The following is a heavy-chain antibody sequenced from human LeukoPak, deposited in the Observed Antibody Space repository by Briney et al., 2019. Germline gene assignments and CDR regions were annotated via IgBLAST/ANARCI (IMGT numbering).Heavy chain of an antibody. Sequence: GASVKVSCKASGYTFTGYYMHWVRQAPGQGLEWMGWINPNSGGTNYAQKFQGRVTMTRDTSISTAYMELSRLRSDDTAVYYCARDASDCSSTSCQTYWGQGTLVTVSS. CDR2: INPNSGGT. CDR3: ARDASDCSSTSCQTY. V-gene: IGHV1-2*02. J-gene: IGHJ4*02. D-gene: IGHD2-2*01. CDR1: GYTFTGYY.